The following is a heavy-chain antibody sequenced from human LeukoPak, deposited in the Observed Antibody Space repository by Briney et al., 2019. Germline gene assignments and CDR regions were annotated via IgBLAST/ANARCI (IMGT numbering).Heavy chain of an antibody. CDR2: IQTSGDPK. V-gene: IGHV3-30*02. CDR1: GFSFSSNG. CDR3: AREASTEIIGGMDV. D-gene: IGHD2-8*02. Sequence: PGGSLRLSCAASGFSFSSNGIHWVRQAPGKGLEWVSFIQTSGDPKYYADSVRGRFTISRDNSKKTCSLQMDSLRVEDTATYYCAREASTEIIGGMDVRGQGTTVTVTS. J-gene: IGHJ6*02.